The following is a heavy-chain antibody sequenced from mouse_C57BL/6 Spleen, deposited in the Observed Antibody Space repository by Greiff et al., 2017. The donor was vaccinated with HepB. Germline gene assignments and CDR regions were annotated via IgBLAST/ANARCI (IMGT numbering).Heavy chain of an antibody. CDR3: ARGDYGRDYAMDC. J-gene: IGHJ4*01. CDR2: ISDGGSYT. Sequence: EVKLVESGGGLVKPGGSLKLSCAASGFTFSSYAMSWVRQTPEKRLEWVATISDGGSYTYYPDNVKGRFTISRDNAKNNLYLQMSHLKSEDTAMYYCARGDYGRDYAMDCWGQGTSVTVSS. CDR1: GFTFSSYA. V-gene: IGHV5-4*03. D-gene: IGHD1-1*01.